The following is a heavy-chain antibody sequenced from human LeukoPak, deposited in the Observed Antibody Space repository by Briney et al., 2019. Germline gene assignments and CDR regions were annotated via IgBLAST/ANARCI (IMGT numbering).Heavy chain of an antibody. J-gene: IGHJ6*02. CDR1: GFTFSSYG. V-gene: IGHV3-33*01. CDR3: ARDFAYLYGMDV. Sequence: GGSLRLSCAASGFTFSSYGMHWVRQAPGKGLEWVAVIWYDGSNKYYADSAKGRFTISRDNSKNTLYLQMNSLRAEDTAVYYCARDFAYLYGMDVWGQGTTVTVSS. CDR2: IWYDGSNK.